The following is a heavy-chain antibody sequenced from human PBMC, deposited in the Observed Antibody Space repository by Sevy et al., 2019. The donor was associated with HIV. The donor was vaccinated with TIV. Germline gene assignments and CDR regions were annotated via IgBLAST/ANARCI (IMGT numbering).Heavy chain of an antibody. J-gene: IGHJ4*02. V-gene: IGHV4-59*01. CDR1: GGSISSYY. D-gene: IGHD4-17*01. Sequence: SETLSLTCTVSGGSISSYYWSXIRQPPGKXLEWIGYIYYGXSTNYNPSLKSRVTISVDTSKNQFSLKLSSVTAADTAVYYCXGFRMSYGDYVGAHWGQGTLVTVSS. CDR3: XGFRMSYGDYVGAH. CDR2: IYYGXST.